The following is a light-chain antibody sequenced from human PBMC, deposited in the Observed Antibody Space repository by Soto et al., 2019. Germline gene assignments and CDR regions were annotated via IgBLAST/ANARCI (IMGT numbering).Light chain of an antibody. J-gene: IGLJ2*01. CDR3: GSYPGTKNFVV. V-gene: IGLV2-8*01. Sequence: QSVLTQPPSASGSPGQSVTISCTGTSSDIGVYDYVSWYQRHPGKAPKLVIYDVTKRPSGVPDRFSGSKSGNTASLTVSGLQAEDEADYFCGSYPGTKNFVVFGGGTKLTVL. CDR2: DVT. CDR1: SSDIGVYDY.